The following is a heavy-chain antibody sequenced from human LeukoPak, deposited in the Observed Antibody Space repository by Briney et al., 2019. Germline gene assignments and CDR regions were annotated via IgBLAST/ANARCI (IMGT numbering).Heavy chain of an antibody. CDR3: ASDSYGKYVGLYYFDY. CDR1: GFTFSSYS. CDR2: ISSSSSYI. J-gene: IGHJ4*02. Sequence: GGSLRLSCAASGFTFSSYSMNWVRQAPGKGLEWVSSISSSSSYIYYADSVKGRLTISRDNAKNSLYLQMNSLRAEDTAVYYCASDSYGKYVGLYYFDYWGQGTLVTVSS. D-gene: IGHD5-18*01. V-gene: IGHV3-21*01.